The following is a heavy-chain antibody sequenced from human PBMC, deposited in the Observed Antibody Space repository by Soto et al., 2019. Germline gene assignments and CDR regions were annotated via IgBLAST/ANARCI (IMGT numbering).Heavy chain of an antibody. Sequence: GGSLRLSCAASGFTVSGNYMSWVRQAPGKGLEWVSVIYSGGSTYYADSVKGRFTISRDNSKNTLYLQMNSLRAEDTAVYYCARERIGEYYGMDVWGQGTTVTVSS. V-gene: IGHV3-53*01. CDR2: IYSGGST. CDR3: ARERIGEYYGMDV. CDR1: GFTVSGNY. J-gene: IGHJ6*02.